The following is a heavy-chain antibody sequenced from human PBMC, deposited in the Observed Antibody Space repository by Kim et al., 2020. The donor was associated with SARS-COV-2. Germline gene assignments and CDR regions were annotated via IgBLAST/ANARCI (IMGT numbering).Heavy chain of an antibody. CDR3: IRWGYYYYGMDV. V-gene: IGHV3-74*01. D-gene: IGHD7-27*01. CDR2: INSDGSST. Sequence: GGSLRLSCAASGFTFSSYWMHWVRQAPGKGLVWVSRINSDGSSTSYADSVKGRFTISRDNAKNTLYLQMNSLRAEDTAVYYCIRWGYYYYGMDVWGQGTTVTVSS. J-gene: IGHJ6*02. CDR1: GFTFSSYW.